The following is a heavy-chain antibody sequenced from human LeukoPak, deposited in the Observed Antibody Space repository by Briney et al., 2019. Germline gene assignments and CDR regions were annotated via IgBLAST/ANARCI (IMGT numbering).Heavy chain of an antibody. CDR3: ASSSGSYSATDH. Sequence: GGPLRLSCAASGFTFSSYSMNWVRQAPGEGLEWVSSISSSSSYIYYADSVKGRFTISRDNAKNSLYLQMNSLRAEDTAVYYCASSSGSYSATDHWGQGTLVTVSS. CDR2: ISSSSSYI. D-gene: IGHD1-26*01. J-gene: IGHJ4*02. V-gene: IGHV3-21*01. CDR1: GFTFSSYS.